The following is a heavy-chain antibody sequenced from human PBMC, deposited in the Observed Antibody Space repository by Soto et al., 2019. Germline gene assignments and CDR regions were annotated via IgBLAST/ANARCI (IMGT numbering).Heavy chain of an antibody. V-gene: IGHV1-2*02. Sequence: SVKVSCKASGYTFTAYSMHWVRQAPGQGLEWVGWFNPNSGDTIYAQKFQGRVTLTRDTSIGTAYMELYSLTSDDTAVYYCAREASAVISLDYWGQGTLVTVSS. D-gene: IGHD6-19*01. J-gene: IGHJ4*02. CDR3: AREASAVISLDY. CDR1: GYTFTAYS. CDR2: FNPNSGDT.